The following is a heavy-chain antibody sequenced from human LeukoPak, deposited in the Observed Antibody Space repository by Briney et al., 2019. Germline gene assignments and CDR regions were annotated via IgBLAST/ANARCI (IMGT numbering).Heavy chain of an antibody. CDR3: AELGITMIGGV. J-gene: IGHJ6*04. D-gene: IGHD3-10*02. CDR1: GFTFRNYN. V-gene: IGHV3-48*01. Sequence: PGGSLRLSCAASGFTFRNYNMNWVRQAPGKGLEWVSYIASSSSTIYYADSVKGRFTISRDNAKNSLYLQMNSLRAEDTAVYYCAELGITMIGGVWGKGTTVTISS. CDR2: IASSSSTI.